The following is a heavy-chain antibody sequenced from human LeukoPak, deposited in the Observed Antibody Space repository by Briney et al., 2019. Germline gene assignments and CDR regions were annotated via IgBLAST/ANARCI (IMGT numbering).Heavy chain of an antibody. V-gene: IGHV1-8*01. Sequence: ASVKVSCKASGYTFTSYDINWVRQATGQGLEWVGWMNPNSGNTGYAQKFQGRVTMTRNASISTAYMELSSLRSEDTAVYYCARGKYYYDSSGYLYWGQGTLVTVSS. D-gene: IGHD3-22*01. J-gene: IGHJ4*02. CDR2: MNPNSGNT. CDR1: GYTFTSYD. CDR3: ARGKYYYDSSGYLY.